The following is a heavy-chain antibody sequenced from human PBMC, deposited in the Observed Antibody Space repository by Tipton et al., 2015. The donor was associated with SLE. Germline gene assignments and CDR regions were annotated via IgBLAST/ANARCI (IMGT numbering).Heavy chain of an antibody. CDR1: GFTFSSHW. V-gene: IGHV4-59*05. CDR2: IYDNGNT. D-gene: IGHD3-3*01. J-gene: IGHJ4*02. CDR3: ARRSLSAVPK. Sequence: LRLSCAASGFTFSSHWMHWVRQAPGKGLEWVGSIYDNGNTYYNPSLKSRVTISVDTSKNHFSLKLSSVTAADTAVYFCARRSLSAVPKWGQGTLVTVSS.